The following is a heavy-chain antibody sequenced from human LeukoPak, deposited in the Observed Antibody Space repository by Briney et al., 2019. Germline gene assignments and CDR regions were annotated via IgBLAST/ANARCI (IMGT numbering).Heavy chain of an antibody. CDR3: ASLVDTAMSY. CDR2: IYYSGST. CDR1: GGSISSYY. Sequence: SETLSLTCTVSGGSISSYYWSWIRQPPGKGLEWIGYIYYSGSTNYDPSLKSRVTISVDTSKNQFSLKLSSVTAADTAVYYCASLVDTAMSYWGQGTLVTVSS. D-gene: IGHD5-18*01. V-gene: IGHV4-59*08. J-gene: IGHJ4*02.